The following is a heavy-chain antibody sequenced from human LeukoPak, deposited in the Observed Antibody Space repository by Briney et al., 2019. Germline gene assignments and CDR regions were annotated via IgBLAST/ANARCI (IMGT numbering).Heavy chain of an antibody. J-gene: IGHJ4*02. D-gene: IGHD3-22*01. CDR1: GYTFPSYF. CDR2: IIPIFGTA. CDR3: ALREFSGYYLVI. Sequence: SVKVSCKASGYTFPSYFMHWVRQAPGQGLEWMGGIIPIFGTANYAQKFQGRVTITADESTSTAYMELSSLRSEDTAVYYCALREFSGYYLVIWGQGTLVTVSS. V-gene: IGHV1-69*13.